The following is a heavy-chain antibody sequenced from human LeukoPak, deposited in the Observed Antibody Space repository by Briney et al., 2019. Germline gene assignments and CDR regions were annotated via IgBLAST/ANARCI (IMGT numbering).Heavy chain of an antibody. J-gene: IGHJ6*03. D-gene: IGHD3-10*01. CDR3: ARDVSEFKLLWFGELYGYYYMDV. CDR2: IYYSGST. V-gene: IGHV4-59*01. CDR1: GGSISSYY. Sequence: SETLSLTCTVSGGSISSYYWSWIRQPPGKGLEWIGYIYYSGSTNYNPSLKSRVTISVDTSKNQFSLKLSSVTAADTAVYYCARDVSEFKLLWFGELYGYYYMDVWGKGTTVTVSS.